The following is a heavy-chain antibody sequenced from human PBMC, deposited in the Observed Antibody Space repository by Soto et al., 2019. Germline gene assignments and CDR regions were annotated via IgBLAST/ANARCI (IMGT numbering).Heavy chain of an antibody. Sequence: PGGSLRLSCAASGFTFSSYAMSWVRQAPGKGLEWVSAISGSGGSTYYADSVKGRFTIPRDNSKNTLYLQMNSLRAEDTAVYYCAKERPAYYYGSGRPYGMDVWGQGTTVTVSS. J-gene: IGHJ6*02. CDR1: GFTFSSYA. D-gene: IGHD3-10*01. V-gene: IGHV3-23*01. CDR3: AKERPAYYYGSGRPYGMDV. CDR2: ISGSGGST.